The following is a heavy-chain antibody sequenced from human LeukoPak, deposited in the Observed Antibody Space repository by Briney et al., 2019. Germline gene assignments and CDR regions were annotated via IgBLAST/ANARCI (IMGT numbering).Heavy chain of an antibody. V-gene: IGHV4-39*07. CDR1: GGSISSSSYY. Sequence: PSETLSLTCTVSGGSISSSSYYWGWIRQPPGKGLEWIGSIYYSGSTYYNPSLKSRVTISVDTSKNQFSLKLSSVTAADTAVYYCARALPRVAYGMDVWGQGTTVTVSS. CDR3: ARALPRVAYGMDV. J-gene: IGHJ6*02. CDR2: IYYSGST.